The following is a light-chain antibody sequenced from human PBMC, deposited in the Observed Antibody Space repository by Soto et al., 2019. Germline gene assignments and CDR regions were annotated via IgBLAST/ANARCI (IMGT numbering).Light chain of an antibody. V-gene: IGKV1-5*01. CDR3: QKCNSYPPT. CDR2: DAS. CDR1: QSISSW. J-gene: IGKJ1*01. Sequence: DIQMTQSPSTLSASVGDRVTITCRASQSISSWLAWYQQKPGKAPKLLIYDASSLESGVPSRFSGSGSGTEFTLTISSLQPDDFATYYCQKCNSYPPTFGQGTTVDIK.